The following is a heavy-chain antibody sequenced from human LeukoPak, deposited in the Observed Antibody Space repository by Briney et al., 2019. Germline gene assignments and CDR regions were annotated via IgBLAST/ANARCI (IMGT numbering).Heavy chain of an antibody. V-gene: IGHV1-69*13. CDR2: IIPIFGTA. CDR3: ARENCNSTSCYTRYYYGIDV. D-gene: IGHD2-2*02. Sequence: ASVKVSCKASGGTFSNYAISWVRQAPGQGLEWMGGIIPIFGTAIYAQNFQDRVTITADESPSTAYMELSGLRSEDTAVYYCARENCNSTSCYTRYYYGIDVWGQGTLVTVSS. CDR1: GGTFSNYA. J-gene: IGHJ6*02.